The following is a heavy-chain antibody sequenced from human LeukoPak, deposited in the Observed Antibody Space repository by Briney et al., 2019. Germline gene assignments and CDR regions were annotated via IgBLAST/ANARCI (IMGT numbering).Heavy chain of an antibody. CDR2: ISWNSGSI. V-gene: IGHV3-9*01. CDR3: AKMRGGYSSGWYDY. D-gene: IGHD6-19*01. J-gene: IGHJ4*02. Sequence: GGSLRLSCAASGFTFDDHAMHWVRQAPGKGLEWVSGISWNSGSIGYADSVKGRFTISRDNAKNSLYLQMNSLRAEDTALYYCAKMRGGYSSGWYDYWGQGTLVTVSS. CDR1: GFTFDDHA.